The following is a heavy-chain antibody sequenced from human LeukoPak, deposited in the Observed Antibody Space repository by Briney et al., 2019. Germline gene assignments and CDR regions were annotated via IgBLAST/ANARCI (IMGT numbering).Heavy chain of an antibody. CDR3: ATLMYSSGWPLDY. J-gene: IGHJ4*02. CDR1: AGSISSSSYY. D-gene: IGHD6-19*01. Sequence: SETLSLICTVSAGSISSSSYYWAWIRQPPGKGLEWIGSIYYSGSTYYNPSLKSRVTISVDTSKNQFSLKLSSVTAADTAVYYCATLMYSSGWPLDYWGQGTLVTVSS. V-gene: IGHV4-39*01. CDR2: IYYSGST.